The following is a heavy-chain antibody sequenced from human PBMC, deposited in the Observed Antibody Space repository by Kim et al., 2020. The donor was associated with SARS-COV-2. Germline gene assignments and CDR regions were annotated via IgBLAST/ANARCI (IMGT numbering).Heavy chain of an antibody. CDR3: VRDRESSGSYLDF. J-gene: IGHJ4*02. Sequence: YADSVKARFNSSRDNSRYTLYLQMHSLRPEDTALYFCVRDRESSGSYLDFWGQGTRVTVSS. V-gene: IGHV3-30*01. D-gene: IGHD3-10*01.